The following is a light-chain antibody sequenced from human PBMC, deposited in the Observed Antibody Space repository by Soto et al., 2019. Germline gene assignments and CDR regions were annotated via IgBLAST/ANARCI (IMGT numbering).Light chain of an antibody. CDR1: QSISSW. J-gene: IGKJ2*01. V-gene: IGKV1-5*03. CDR3: QQYKSYPMYT. CDR2: KAS. Sequence: DIQMTQSPSTLSASVGDRVTITCRASQSISSWLAWYQQKPGKAPKLLIYKASSLESGVPSRFSGSGSGTEVTLTLSSLQPDDFATYYCQQYKSYPMYTFGQGTKLEIK.